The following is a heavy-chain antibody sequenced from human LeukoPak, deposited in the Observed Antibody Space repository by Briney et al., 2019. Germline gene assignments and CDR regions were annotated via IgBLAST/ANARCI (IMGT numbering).Heavy chain of an antibody. CDR3: ASGRYMSGSGDY. V-gene: IGHV4-34*01. CDR2: INHSGST. Sequence: SGTLSLTCAVYGGSFSGYYWSWIRQPPGKGLEWIGEINHSGSTNYNPSLKSRVTISVDTSKNQFSLKLSSVTAADTAVYYCASGRYMSGSGDYWGQGTLVTVSS. D-gene: IGHD3-10*01. J-gene: IGHJ4*02. CDR1: GGSFSGYY.